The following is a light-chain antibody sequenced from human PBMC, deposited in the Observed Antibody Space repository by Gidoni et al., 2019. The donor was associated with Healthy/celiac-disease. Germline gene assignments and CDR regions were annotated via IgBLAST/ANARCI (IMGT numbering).Light chain of an antibody. CDR1: QSISSY. Sequence: DIQMTQSPSSLSASVGDRVTITGRASQSISSYLDWYQQKPGKAPKLLIYAASSLQSGVPSRFSGSGSGTDCTLTISSLQPEDFATYYCQHPAAFGQGTKVEIK. J-gene: IGKJ1*01. CDR3: QHPAA. CDR2: AAS. V-gene: IGKV1-39*01.